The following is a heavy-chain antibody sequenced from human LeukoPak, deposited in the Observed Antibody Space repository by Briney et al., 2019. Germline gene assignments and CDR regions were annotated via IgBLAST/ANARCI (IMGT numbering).Heavy chain of an antibody. CDR3: AREGDYGGTLQDYGMDV. D-gene: IGHD4-23*01. CDR1: GYTFTSYY. Sequence: ASVKVSCKASGYTFTSYYMHWVRQAPGQGLEWMGIINPSGGSTSYAQKFQGRVTMTRDTSTSTVYMELSSLRSEDTAVYYCAREGDYGGTLQDYGMDVWGQGTTVTVSS. CDR2: INPSGGST. J-gene: IGHJ6*02. V-gene: IGHV1-46*01.